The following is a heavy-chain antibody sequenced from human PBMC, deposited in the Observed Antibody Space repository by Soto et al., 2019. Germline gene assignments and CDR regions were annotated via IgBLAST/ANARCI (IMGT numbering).Heavy chain of an antibody. CDR2: FDPEDGET. D-gene: IGHD3-22*01. J-gene: IGHJ3*02. Sequence: GASVKVSCKVSGYTLTELSMHWVRQAPGKGLEWMGGFDPEDGETIYAQKFQGRVTMTEDTSTDTAYMELSSLRSEDTAVYYCATGLNEDYYDSSGYRALDAFDIWGQGTMVTVSS. CDR1: GYTLTELS. CDR3: ATGLNEDYYDSSGYRALDAFDI. V-gene: IGHV1-24*01.